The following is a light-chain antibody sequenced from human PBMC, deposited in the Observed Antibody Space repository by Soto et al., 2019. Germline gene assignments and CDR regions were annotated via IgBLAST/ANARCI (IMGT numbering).Light chain of an antibody. V-gene: IGKV1-9*01. CDR2: AAS. Sequence: DIQLTQSPSFLSASVGDRVTITCLASQGISSYLAWYQQKPGKAPKLLIYAASTLQSGLPSRFSGSGSGTEFALTISSLQPEDVEIYYCQQLNSYPLTFLPKTKEDIK. J-gene: IGKJ3*01. CDR3: QQLNSYPLT. CDR1: QGISSY.